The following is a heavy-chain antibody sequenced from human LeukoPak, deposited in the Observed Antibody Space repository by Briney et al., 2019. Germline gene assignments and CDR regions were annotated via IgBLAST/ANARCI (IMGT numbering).Heavy chain of an antibody. D-gene: IGHD3-10*01. J-gene: IGHJ5*02. Sequence: SETLSLTCTVSGGSISSYYWSWIRQPPGKGLEWIGYIYYSGSTSYNPSLKSRVTISVDTSKNQFSLKLSSVTAADTAVYYCARGTRERFLDWFDPWGQGTLVTVSS. CDR3: ARGTRERFLDWFDP. CDR2: IYYSGST. V-gene: IGHV4-59*01. CDR1: GGSISSYY.